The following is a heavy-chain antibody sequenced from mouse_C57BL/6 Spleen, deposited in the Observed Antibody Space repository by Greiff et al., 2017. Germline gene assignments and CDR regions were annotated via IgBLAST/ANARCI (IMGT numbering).Heavy chain of an antibody. CDR3: ARLYSNYVDY. Sequence: EVNVVESGGGLVQPGGSLSLSCAASGFTFTDYYMSWVRQPPGKALEWLGFIRNKANGYTTEYSASVKGRFTISRDNSQSILYLQMNALRAEDSATYYCARLYSNYVDYWGQGTTLTVSS. J-gene: IGHJ2*01. CDR2: IRNKANGYTT. D-gene: IGHD2-5*01. CDR1: GFTFTDYY. V-gene: IGHV7-3*01.